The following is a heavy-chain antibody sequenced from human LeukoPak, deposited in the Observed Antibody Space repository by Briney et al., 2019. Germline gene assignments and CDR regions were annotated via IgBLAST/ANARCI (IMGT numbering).Heavy chain of an antibody. J-gene: IGHJ6*03. CDR2: IYYSGST. D-gene: IGHD4-23*01. CDR1: GGSFSGYY. CDR3: ARVRTSTVVNAYYYYYYYMDV. V-gene: IGHV4-59*01. Sequence: SETLSLTCAVYGGSFSGYYWSWIRQPPGKGLEWIGYIYYSGSTNYNPSLKSRVTISVDTSKNQFSLKLSSVTAADTAVYYCARVRTSTVVNAYYYYYYYMDVWGKGTTVTVSS.